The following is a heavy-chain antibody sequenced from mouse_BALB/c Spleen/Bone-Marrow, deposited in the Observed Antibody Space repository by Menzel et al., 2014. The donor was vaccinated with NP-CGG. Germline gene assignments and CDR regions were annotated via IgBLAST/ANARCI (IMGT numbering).Heavy chain of an antibody. CDR3: TSWDY. Sequence: LQQSASELVRPGASVKLSCKASGYTFTSYWMHWVKQRHGQGLEWIGNIYPGSGSTNYDEKFKSKGTLTVDTSSSTAYMHLSSLTSEDSAVYYCTSWDYWGQGTTLTVSS. J-gene: IGHJ2*01. CDR1: GYTFTSYW. CDR2: IYPGSGST. V-gene: IGHV1S22*01.